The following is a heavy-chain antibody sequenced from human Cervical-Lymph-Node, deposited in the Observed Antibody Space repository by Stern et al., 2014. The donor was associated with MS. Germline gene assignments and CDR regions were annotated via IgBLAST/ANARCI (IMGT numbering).Heavy chain of an antibody. Sequence: QVQLQESGPGLVKPSGTLSLTCAVSGGSLIRSNWRSWVRQPPGKGLEWIGDIYHTGSTNYNPSLKSRLTLSLDKSKKQFHLQMTAVTAADTAMYYCARDYDGYWGQGTLVTVSS. V-gene: IGHV4-4*02. D-gene: IGHD3-16*01. CDR1: GGSLIRSNW. J-gene: IGHJ4*02. CDR2: IYHTGST. CDR3: ARDYDGY.